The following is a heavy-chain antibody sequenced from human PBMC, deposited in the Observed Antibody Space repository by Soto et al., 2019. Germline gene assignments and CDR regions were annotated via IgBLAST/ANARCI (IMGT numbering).Heavy chain of an antibody. V-gene: IGHV1-18*01. J-gene: IGHJ6*02. CDR1: GYTFTSYG. CDR2: ISSYNGHT. D-gene: IGHD3-3*01. CDR3: ARSGFLEWLADYSYYHMGV. Sequence: QVQLVQSGAEVKKPGASVKVSCKASGYTFTSYGISWVRQAPGQGLEWMGWISSYNGHTNYAQKLQGRVTMTTDTSTRTVYMELRSLRSDDTAVYFCARSGFLEWLADYSYYHMGVWGQGTTVTVSS.